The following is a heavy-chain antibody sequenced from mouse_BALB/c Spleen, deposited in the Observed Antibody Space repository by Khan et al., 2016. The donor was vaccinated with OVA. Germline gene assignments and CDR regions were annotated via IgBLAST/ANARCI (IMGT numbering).Heavy chain of an antibody. Sequence: VQLKESGPELVKPGASVKMSCEASGYTFTSYVMHWVKQKPGQGLEWIGYINPYNDGTKYNEKFKGKATLTSDKSSSTAYMELSSLTSEDSAVYYCARRDYYGSSSFAYWGQGTLVTVSA. V-gene: IGHV1S136*01. CDR3: ARRDYYGSSSFAY. CDR2: INPYNDGT. CDR1: GYTFTSYV. D-gene: IGHD1-1*01. J-gene: IGHJ3*01.